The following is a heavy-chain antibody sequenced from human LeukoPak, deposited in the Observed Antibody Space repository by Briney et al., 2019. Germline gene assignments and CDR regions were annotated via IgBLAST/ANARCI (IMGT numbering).Heavy chain of an antibody. CDR2: INPNSGGT. Sequence: GASVKVSCKASGYTFTGYYMHWVRQAPGQGLEWMGWINPNSGGTNYAQKFQGRVTMTRDTSISTAYMELSRLRSDDTAVYYCARDRGYCSSTSCSAVLFDYWGQGTLVTVSS. CDR1: GYTFTGYY. V-gene: IGHV1-2*02. D-gene: IGHD2-2*01. J-gene: IGHJ4*02. CDR3: ARDRGYCSSTSCSAVLFDY.